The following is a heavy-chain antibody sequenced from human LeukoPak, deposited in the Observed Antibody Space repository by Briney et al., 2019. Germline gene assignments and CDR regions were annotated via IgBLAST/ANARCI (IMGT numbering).Heavy chain of an antibody. CDR2: ISYDGSNK. J-gene: IGHJ4*02. CDR3: AKDRDTAMDYFDY. V-gene: IGHV3-30*18. Sequence: PGGSLRLSCAASGFTFSSYAMHWVRQAPGKGLEWVAVISYDGSNKYYADSVKGRFTISRDNSKNTLYLQMNSLRAEDTAVYYCAKDRDTAMDYFDYWGQGTLVTVSS. CDR1: GFTFSSYA. D-gene: IGHD5-18*01.